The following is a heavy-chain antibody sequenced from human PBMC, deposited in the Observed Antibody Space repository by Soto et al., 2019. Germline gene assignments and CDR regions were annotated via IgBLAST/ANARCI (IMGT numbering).Heavy chain of an antibody. Sequence: GGSLRLSCAASGFTFNTYAMSWVRQAPGKGLEWVSSISASGASIFYADSVKGRFTISRDNSRDTLYLQMNSLRGEDTALYYCARIITAAGCDYWGQGTLVTVSS. J-gene: IGHJ4*02. D-gene: IGHD6-13*01. V-gene: IGHV3-23*01. CDR2: ISASGASI. CDR3: ARIITAAGCDY. CDR1: GFTFNTYA.